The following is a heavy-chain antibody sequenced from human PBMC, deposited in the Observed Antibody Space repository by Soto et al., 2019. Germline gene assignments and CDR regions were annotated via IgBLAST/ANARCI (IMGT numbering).Heavy chain of an antibody. Sequence: PXGSLILSCSASGFTFSGYAMSWVRQAPGKGLEWVSGISGSGGGTYYADSVKGRFTISRDNSKNTLYLQMNSLRAEDTAVYYCAKDRRDREWYFDYWGQGTLVTVSS. V-gene: IGHV3-23*01. CDR1: GFTFSGYA. J-gene: IGHJ4*02. CDR3: AKDRRDREWYFDY. CDR2: ISGSGGGT. D-gene: IGHD2-8*01.